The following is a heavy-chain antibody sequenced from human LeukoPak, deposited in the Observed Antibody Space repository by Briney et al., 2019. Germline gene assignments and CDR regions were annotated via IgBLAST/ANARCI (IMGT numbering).Heavy chain of an antibody. CDR3: ARDSNYGMDV. CDR1: GFTFSTYW. CDR2: INRDGSGS. Sequence: GGSLRLSCAASGFTFSTYWMHWVRQASGKGLVWVSRINRDGSGSSYVDSVKGRFTISRDNAKNTVYLQMNSLRAEDTAVYYCARDSNYGMDVWGQGTTVTVSS. J-gene: IGHJ6*02. V-gene: IGHV3-74*01.